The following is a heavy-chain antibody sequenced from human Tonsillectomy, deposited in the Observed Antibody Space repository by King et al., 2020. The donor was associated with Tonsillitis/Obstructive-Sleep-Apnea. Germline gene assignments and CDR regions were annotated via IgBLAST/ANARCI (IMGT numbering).Heavy chain of an antibody. CDR3: ARRGAYCSSTSCYKFVDY. J-gene: IGHJ4*02. D-gene: IGHD2-2*02. V-gene: IGHV1-46*01. CDR2: INPSGGST. CDR1: GYTFTSYY. Sequence: VQLVESGAEVKKPGASVKVSCKASGYTFTSYYMHWVRQAPGQGLEWMGIINPSGGSTSYAQRFQGRVTMTRDTSTSTVYMELSSLRSEDTAVYYCARRGAYCSSTSCYKFVDYWGQGTLVTVSS.